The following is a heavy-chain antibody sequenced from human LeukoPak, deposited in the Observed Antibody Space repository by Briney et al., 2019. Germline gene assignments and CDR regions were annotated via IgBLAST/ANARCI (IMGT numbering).Heavy chain of an antibody. Sequence: PGGSLRLSCAASGFTFSSYWMHWVRQAPGKGLVWVSRINSDGSSTSYADSVKGRFTISRDNAKNSLYLQMNSLRAEDTAVYYCAATAGGNYGMDVWGQGTTVTVSS. J-gene: IGHJ6*02. CDR2: INSDGSST. CDR1: GFTFSSYW. CDR3: AATAGGNYGMDV. V-gene: IGHV3-74*01. D-gene: IGHD5-18*01.